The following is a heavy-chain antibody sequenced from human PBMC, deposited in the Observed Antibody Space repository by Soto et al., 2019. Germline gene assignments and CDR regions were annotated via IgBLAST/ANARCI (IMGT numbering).Heavy chain of an antibody. CDR1: GDSVSSNSAS. D-gene: IGHD5-12*01. CDR3: ARDLGYGIDY. CDR2: TYYRSKWYN. J-gene: IGHJ4*02. Sequence: PSQTHSITGALSGDSVSSNSASWNWIRQSPSRGLEWLGRTYYRSKWYNDYAVSVKSRITINPDTSKNQFSLQLNSVTPEDTAVYYCARDLGYGIDYWGQGTLVTVSS. V-gene: IGHV6-1*01.